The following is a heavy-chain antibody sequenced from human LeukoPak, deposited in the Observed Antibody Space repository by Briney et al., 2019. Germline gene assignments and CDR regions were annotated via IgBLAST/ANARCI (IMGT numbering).Heavy chain of an antibody. D-gene: IGHD3-22*01. CDR3: AKARHYDSSGYYYDAPYYFDY. CDR2: ISYSGGT. V-gene: IGHV4-39*02. J-gene: IGHJ4*02. CDR1: GGSISTASYY. Sequence: PSETLSLTCTVSGGSISTASYYWGWIRQPPGKGLEWIGSISYSGGTSYNPSLKSRVTISVDTSKNQFSLKLNSVTAADTAVYYCAKARHYDSSGYYYDAPYYFDYWGQGTLVTVSS.